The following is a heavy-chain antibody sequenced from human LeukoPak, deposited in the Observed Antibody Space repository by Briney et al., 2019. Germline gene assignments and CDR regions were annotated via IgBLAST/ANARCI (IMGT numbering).Heavy chain of an antibody. J-gene: IGHJ3*02. CDR2: IYYSGST. D-gene: IGHD6-19*01. CDR3: ARDRLPLGCSSGWYRSWAFDI. Sequence: PSETLSLTCTLSLVSISSYYWSWIRQPPGTGLEWIGYIYYSGSTNYNPSLKSRVTISVDTSKNQFSLKLSSVTAADTAVYYCARDRLPLGCSSGWYRSWAFDIWGQGTMVTVSS. V-gene: IGHV4-59*01. CDR1: LVSISSYY.